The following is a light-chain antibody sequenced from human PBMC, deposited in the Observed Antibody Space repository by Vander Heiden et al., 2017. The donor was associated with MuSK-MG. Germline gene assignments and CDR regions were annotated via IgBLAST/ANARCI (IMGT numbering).Light chain of an antibody. CDR1: SSDVGGYNY. V-gene: IGLV2-8*01. CDR2: EVS. CDR3: CSYGDSSNYV. Sequence: QSALTQPPSASGSPGQSVTISCTGTSSDVGGYNYVSWYQQHPAKAPILMIYEVSKRPSAVPDRFSGSKSGNTASLTVSGLQAEDEADYYCCSYGDSSNYVFGTGTKVTVL. J-gene: IGLJ1*01.